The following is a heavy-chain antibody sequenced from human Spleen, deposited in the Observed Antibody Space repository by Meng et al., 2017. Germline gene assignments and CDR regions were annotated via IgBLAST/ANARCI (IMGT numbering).Heavy chain of an antibody. J-gene: IGHJ4*02. Sequence: QVQLQESGPGLVRPSETLSLTCTVSGDSVKSDSSYWTWTRRPPGKGLEWIGHFYYSGSTNYNPSLRDRVSISVDTSKNQFSLKLSPILAADTAVYYCARERRIATRPLDYWGQGTLVTVSS. D-gene: IGHD6-6*01. CDR3: ARERRIATRPLDY. V-gene: IGHV4-61*01. CDR1: GDSVKSDSSY. CDR2: FYYSGST.